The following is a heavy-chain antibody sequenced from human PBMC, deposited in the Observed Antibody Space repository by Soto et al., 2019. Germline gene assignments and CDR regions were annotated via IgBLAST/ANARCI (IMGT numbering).Heavy chain of an antibody. CDR2: INYSGST. Sequence: PSETLSLTCTVSSGSISSYNWNWVRQPPGKGLEWIGFINYSGSTHYNPSLKSRVTISLDTSKNQFSLKLNSVTAADTAVYYCERENYYALDYWGPGTLVTVSS. J-gene: IGHJ4*02. V-gene: IGHV4-59*01. CDR1: SGSISSYN. CDR3: ERENYYALDY. D-gene: IGHD3-10*01.